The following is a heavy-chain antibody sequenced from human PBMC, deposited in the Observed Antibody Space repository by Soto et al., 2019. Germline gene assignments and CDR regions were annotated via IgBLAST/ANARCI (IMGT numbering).Heavy chain of an antibody. V-gene: IGHV3-48*03. CDR1: GFTFSSYE. CDR3: VRGTPTPGLDI. Sequence: GGSLRLSCTASGFTFSSYEMNWVRQGPGKGLEWVSYISTSGTTIYYADSVKGRFSTSRDSTRNSLYLNMDSLRVEDTATYYCVRGTPTPGLDIWGRGTTVTVSS. J-gene: IGHJ6*02. D-gene: IGHD1-1*01. CDR2: ISTSGTTI.